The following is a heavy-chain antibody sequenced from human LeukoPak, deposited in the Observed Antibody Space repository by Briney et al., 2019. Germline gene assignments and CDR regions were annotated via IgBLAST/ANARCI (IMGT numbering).Heavy chain of an antibody. J-gene: IGHJ6*02. Sequence: PSQTLSLTCTVSGGSISSGSYYWSWIRQPAGKGLEWIGRIYTSGSTNYNPSLKSRVTISVDTSKNQFSLKLSSVTAADTAVYHCARDPGTGFWSGPDYYGLDVRGQGTTVTVSS. D-gene: IGHD3-3*01. V-gene: IGHV4-61*02. CDR2: IYTSGST. CDR3: ARDPGTGFWSGPDYYGLDV. CDR1: GGSISSGSYY.